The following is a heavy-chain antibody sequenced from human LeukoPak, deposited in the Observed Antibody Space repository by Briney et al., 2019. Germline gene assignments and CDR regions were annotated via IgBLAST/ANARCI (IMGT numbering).Heavy chain of an antibody. V-gene: IGHV3-7*01. D-gene: IGHD4-17*01. CDR1: AFTFSIYW. Sequence: GGSLRLSCAASAFTFSIYWMTWVRQAPGKGLEWVANIKEDGSEKYYVDSVKGRFTISRDNAKNSLFLQMNSLRAEDTAVYYCARHSYGDYVGWGAFDIWGQGTVVAVSS. CDR2: IKEDGSEK. J-gene: IGHJ3*02. CDR3: ARHSYGDYVGWGAFDI.